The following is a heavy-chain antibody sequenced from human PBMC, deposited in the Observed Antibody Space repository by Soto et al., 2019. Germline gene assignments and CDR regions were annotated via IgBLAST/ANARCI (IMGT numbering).Heavy chain of an antibody. D-gene: IGHD3-16*01. J-gene: IGHJ6*02. CDR3: AKGPWGYYGMDV. CDR1: GFTFSSYA. CDR2: ISGSGGST. V-gene: IGHV3-23*01. Sequence: GGSLRLSCAASGFTFSSYALCWVRPAPGQGLERVSAISGSGGSTYYADSVKGRFTISRDNSKYTLYLEVNILRAEYTAVYYCAKGPWGYYGMDVWGQGTTVTVSS.